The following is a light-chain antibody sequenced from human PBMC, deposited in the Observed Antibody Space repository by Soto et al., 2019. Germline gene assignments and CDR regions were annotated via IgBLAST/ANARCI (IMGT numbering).Light chain of an antibody. V-gene: IGKV3-20*01. CDR3: HQYGFSFRA. CDR1: QSVCSTY. CDR2: GAS. J-gene: IGKJ1*01. Sequence: EILLTQSPGTLSLSPGERATLSYRASQSVCSTYLYWYQLKPGQGPRLLISGASSRATGIQDRFSGSGSGTDFTLTITRLEPEGFAVYYCHQYGFSFRAFGQGTKVEL.